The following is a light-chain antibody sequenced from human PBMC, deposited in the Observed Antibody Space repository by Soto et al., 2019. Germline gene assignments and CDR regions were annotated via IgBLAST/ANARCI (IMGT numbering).Light chain of an antibody. Sequence: DILLTQSPSTLSASVGDRVTISCRASQSINTWLAWYQHKPGKAPNLLIYEVSTLHSGVPSRFSGSGSGTEFTLTISSLQPDDFATYYCQHYNSYSEAFGQGTKVDI. J-gene: IGKJ1*01. CDR1: QSINTW. V-gene: IGKV1-5*03. CDR3: QHYNSYSEA. CDR2: EVS.